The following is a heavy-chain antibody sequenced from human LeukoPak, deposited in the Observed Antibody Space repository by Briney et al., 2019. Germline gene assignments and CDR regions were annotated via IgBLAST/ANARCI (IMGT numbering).Heavy chain of an antibody. V-gene: IGHV4-59*01. J-gene: IGHJ6*02. Sequence: SETLSLTCAVSGGSISSYYWSWIRQPPGKGLEWIGYIYYSGSTNYNPSLKSRVTISVDTSKNQFSLKLSSVTAADTAVYYCARVSTLALHYYGMDVWGQGTTVTVSS. CDR3: ARVSTLALHYYGMDV. D-gene: IGHD6-13*01. CDR2: IYYSGST. CDR1: GGSISSYY.